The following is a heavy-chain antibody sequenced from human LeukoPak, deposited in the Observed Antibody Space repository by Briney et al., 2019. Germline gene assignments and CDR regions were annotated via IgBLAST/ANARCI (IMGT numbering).Heavy chain of an antibody. CDR1: GFTFSSSA. Sequence: PGGSLRLSCAASGFTFSSSAMTWVRQAPGKGLEWVSTITGSDDATYYADSVKGRFTISRDFSRHTLHLQMTSLRVDDTAIYYCAKGPQLHSGYHPDPWGQGTLVTVSS. CDR3: AKGPQLHSGYHPDP. J-gene: IGHJ5*02. D-gene: IGHD3-22*01. CDR2: ITGSDDAT. V-gene: IGHV3-23*01.